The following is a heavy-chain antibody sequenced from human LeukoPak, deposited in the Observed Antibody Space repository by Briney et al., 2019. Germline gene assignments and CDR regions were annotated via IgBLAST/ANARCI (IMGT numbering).Heavy chain of an antibody. CDR3: GKGRSMLGELSGDY. Sequence: AGGSLRLSCAASGFTFSNYAMSWVRQAPGKGLEWVSAISASGGSTYYADSVKGRFTISRDNAKNSLYLQMNSLRSEDTAVYYCGKGRSMLGELSGDYWGQGTLVTVSS. V-gene: IGHV3-23*01. CDR2: ISASGGST. D-gene: IGHD3-10*02. J-gene: IGHJ4*02. CDR1: GFTFSNYA.